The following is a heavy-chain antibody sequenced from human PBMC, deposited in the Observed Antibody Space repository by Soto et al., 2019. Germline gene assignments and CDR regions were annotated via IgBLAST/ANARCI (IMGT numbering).Heavy chain of an antibody. CDR1: GFTFSTFA. J-gene: IGHJ5*02. Sequence: QVQLVESGGGVVQPGRSLRLSCAASGFTFSTFALHWVRQAPGKGLEWVAVISHDGGNKYYADSVKGRFTISRDNSKNTVYMQMNSLRAEDMAVYYCARDGLPDDFRSGGYWFDPWGQGTLVTVSS. D-gene: IGHD3-3*01. CDR3: ARDGLPDDFRSGGYWFDP. CDR2: ISHDGGNK. V-gene: IGHV3-30-3*01.